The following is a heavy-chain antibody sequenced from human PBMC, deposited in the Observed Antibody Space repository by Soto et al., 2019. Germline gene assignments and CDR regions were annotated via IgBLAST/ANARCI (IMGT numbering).Heavy chain of an antibody. V-gene: IGHV3-30*18. J-gene: IGHJ6*03. D-gene: IGHD2-15*01. Sequence: GGSLRLSCAASGFTFSSYGMHWVRQAPGKGLEWVAVISHDGSNEFYADSVKGRFTISRDNSKNTLYLQMNSLRAEDTAVYYCAKDRGPLYCSGGRCYYYMDVWGKGTTVTVSS. CDR1: GFTFSSYG. CDR3: AKDRGPLYCSGGRCYYYMDV. CDR2: ISHDGSNE.